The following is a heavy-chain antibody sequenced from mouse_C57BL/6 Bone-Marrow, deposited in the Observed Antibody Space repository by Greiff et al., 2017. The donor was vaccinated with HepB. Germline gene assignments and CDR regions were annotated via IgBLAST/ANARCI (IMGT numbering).Heavy chain of an antibody. CDR2: IRNKANGYTT. CDR1: GFTFTDYY. D-gene: IGHD1-1*01. Sequence: EVHLVESGGGLVQPGGSLSLSCAASGFTFTDYYMSWVRQPPGKALEWLGFIRNKANGYTTEYSASVKGRFTISRDNSQSILYLQMNALRAEDSATYYCARYKSSSWYFDVWGTGTTVTVSS. V-gene: IGHV7-3*01. J-gene: IGHJ1*03. CDR3: ARYKSSSWYFDV.